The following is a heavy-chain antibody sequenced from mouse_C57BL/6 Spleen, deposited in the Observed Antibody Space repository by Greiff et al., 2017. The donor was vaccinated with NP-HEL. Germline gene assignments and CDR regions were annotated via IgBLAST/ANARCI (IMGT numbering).Heavy chain of an antibody. CDR3: ARSTMITNWDY. D-gene: IGHD2-4*01. V-gene: IGHV1-69*01. Sequence: QVQLQQPGAELVMPGASVKLSCKASGYTFTSYWMHWVKQRPGQGLEWIGEIDPSDSYTNYNQKFKGKSTLTVDKSSSTAYMQLSSLTSEDSAVYYCARSTMITNWDYWGQGTTLTVSS. J-gene: IGHJ2*01. CDR2: IDPSDSYT. CDR1: GYTFTSYW.